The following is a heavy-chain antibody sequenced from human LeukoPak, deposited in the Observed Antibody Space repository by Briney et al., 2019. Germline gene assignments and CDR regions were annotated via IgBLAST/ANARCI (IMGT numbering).Heavy chain of an antibody. D-gene: IGHD2-2*02. CDR2: IYPGDSGT. Sequence: GESLKISCKGSGYSFTSYWIGWVRQMPGKGLEWMGIIYPGDSGTRYSPSFQGQVTISADKSISTAYLQWSSLKASDTAMYYCARHQSTIVVVPAAIREFGYYYMDVWGKGTTVTVSS. CDR1: GYSFTSYW. V-gene: IGHV5-51*01. CDR3: ARHQSTIVVVPAAIREFGYYYMDV. J-gene: IGHJ6*03.